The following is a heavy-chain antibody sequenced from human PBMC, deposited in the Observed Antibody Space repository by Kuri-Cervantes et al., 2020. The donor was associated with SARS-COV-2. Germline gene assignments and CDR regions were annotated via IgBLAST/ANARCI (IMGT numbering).Heavy chain of an antibody. Sequence: SETLSLTCTVSGGSISSSSYYWGWIRQPPGKGLEWIGSIYYSGSTYYNPSLKSRVTISVDTSKNQFSLKLSSVTAADTAVYYCALRIVATIGFDYWGQGTQVTVSS. J-gene: IGHJ4*02. CDR3: ALRIVATIGFDY. CDR1: GGSISSSSYY. V-gene: IGHV4-39*07. CDR2: IYYSGST. D-gene: IGHD5-12*01.